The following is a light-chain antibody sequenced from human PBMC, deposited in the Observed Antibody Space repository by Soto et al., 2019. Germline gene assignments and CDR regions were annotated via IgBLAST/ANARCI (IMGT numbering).Light chain of an antibody. CDR1: QSISSY. CDR2: AAS. Sequence: DIQMTQSPSSLSASVGDRVTITCRASQSISSYLNWYQQKPGKAPKLLIYAASSLQSGVPSRFSGSGSGTDFTLTISSLQPEDFAVYYCQQHNNWPWTFGQGTKMEIK. J-gene: IGKJ1*01. V-gene: IGKV1-39*01. CDR3: QQHNNWPWT.